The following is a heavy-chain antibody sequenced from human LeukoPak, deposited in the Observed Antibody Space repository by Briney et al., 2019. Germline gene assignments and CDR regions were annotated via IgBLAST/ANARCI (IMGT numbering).Heavy chain of an antibody. CDR1: GYTFTSYY. J-gene: IGHJ4*02. CDR2: INPSGGST. Sequence: EASVKVSCKASGYTFTSYYMHWVRQAPRQGLEWMGIINPSGGSTSYAQKFQGRVTMTRDMSTSTAYMELRSLRSDDTAVYYCARVPLGYFDYWGQGTLVTVSS. V-gene: IGHV1-46*01. CDR3: ARVPLGYFDY.